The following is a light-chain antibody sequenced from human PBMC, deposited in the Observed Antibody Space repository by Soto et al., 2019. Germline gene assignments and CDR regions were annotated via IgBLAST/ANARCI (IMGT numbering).Light chain of an antibody. J-gene: IGLJ7*01. Sequence: QSVLTQPPSASGSPGQSVTISCTGTSSDVGGYNYVSWYQQHPGKAPKLMIYEVSKRPSGVPDRFSGSKSGNTASLTVSGLQAEDEADYYCSSFRAVFGGGTQLTVL. CDR2: EVS. V-gene: IGLV2-8*01. CDR3: SSFRAV. CDR1: SSDVGGYNY.